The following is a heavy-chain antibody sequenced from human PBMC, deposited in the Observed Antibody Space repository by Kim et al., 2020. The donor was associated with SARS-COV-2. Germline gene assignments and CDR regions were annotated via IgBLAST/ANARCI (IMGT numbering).Heavy chain of an antibody. CDR1: GFTFSNAW. D-gene: IGHD1-26*01. Sequence: GGSLRLSCAASGFTFSNAWMSWVRQAPGKGLEWVGRIKGKTEGGTTDYAAPVKGRFTISRDNSKNTLYLQMNSLKTEDTAVYYCTTDRLLGANTDYWGQGTLVTVSS. V-gene: IGHV3-15*01. CDR3: TTDRLLGANTDY. CDR2: IKGKTEGGTT. J-gene: IGHJ4*02.